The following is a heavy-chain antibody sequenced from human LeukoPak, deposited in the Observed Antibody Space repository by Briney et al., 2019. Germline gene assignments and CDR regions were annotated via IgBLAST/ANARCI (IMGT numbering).Heavy chain of an antibody. D-gene: IGHD6-13*01. V-gene: IGHV3-53*01. CDR1: GFTVSSNX. Sequence: PGGSLRLSCAASGFTVSSNXMXXXXQAPXXXXXXVSIIYXGGSTYYAXXVXGRXTISRDNSKNTLYLQMNSLRAEDTAVYYCARADPGTPGFFDYWGQGTLVTVSS. CDR2: IYXGGST. CDR3: ARADPGTPGFFDY. J-gene: IGHJ4*02.